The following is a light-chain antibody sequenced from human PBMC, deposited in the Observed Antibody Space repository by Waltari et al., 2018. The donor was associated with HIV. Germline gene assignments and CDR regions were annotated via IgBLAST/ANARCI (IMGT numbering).Light chain of an antibody. J-gene: IGKJ4*01. CDR3: QQRRVWPPLT. CDR2: DAS. CDR1: QSVGGY. Sequence: DIVLTQSPATLSVSPGESATLSCRASQSVGGYLAWYQHKPGQAPRLLISDASNRATGVPARFSGSGSGTDFTLTISSVEPEDFAVYYCQQRRVWPPLTFGGGTKVEMK. V-gene: IGKV3-11*01.